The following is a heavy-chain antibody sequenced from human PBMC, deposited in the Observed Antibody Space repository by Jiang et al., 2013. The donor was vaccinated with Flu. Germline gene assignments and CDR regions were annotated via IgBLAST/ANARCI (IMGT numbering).Heavy chain of an antibody. V-gene: IGHV3-23*01. CDR1: GFTFSSYA. J-gene: IGHJ4*02. Sequence: GGGLVQPGGSLRLSCAASGFTFSSYAMSWVRQAPGKGLEWVSAISGSGGSTYYADSVKGRFTISRDNSKNTLYLQMNSLRAEDTAVYYCAKGGEGSGYYYHYFDYWGQGTLVTVSS. D-gene: IGHD3-22*01. CDR3: AKGGEGSGYYYHYFDY. CDR2: ISGSGGST.